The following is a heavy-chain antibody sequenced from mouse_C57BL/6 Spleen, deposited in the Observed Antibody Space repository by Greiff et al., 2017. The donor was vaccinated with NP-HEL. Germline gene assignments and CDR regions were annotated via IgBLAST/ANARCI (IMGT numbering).Heavy chain of an antibody. D-gene: IGHD6-1*01. Sequence: EVKVEESGGGLVKPGGSLKLSCAASGFTFSSYAMSWVRQTPEKRLEWVATISDGGSYTYYPDNVKGRFTISRDNAKNNLYLQMSHLKSEDTAMYYCARGQSPYYFDYWGQGTTLTVSS. CDR1: GFTFSSYA. CDR3: ARGQSPYYFDY. J-gene: IGHJ2*01. CDR2: ISDGGSYT. V-gene: IGHV5-4*03.